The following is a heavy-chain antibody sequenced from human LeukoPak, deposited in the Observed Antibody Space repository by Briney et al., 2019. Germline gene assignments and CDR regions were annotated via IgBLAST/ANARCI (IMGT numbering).Heavy chain of an antibody. CDR2: INRDGSTT. Sequence: GGSLRLSCAAPGFTFSSYRMHWVRQTPGEGLVWVSRINRDGSTTNYADSVKGRFTISRDNAKNTLYLQMNSLRAEDAAVYYCARDEGTYGMDVWGQGTTVTVSS. CDR1: GFTFSSYR. J-gene: IGHJ6*02. CDR3: ARDEGTYGMDV. D-gene: IGHD1-1*01. V-gene: IGHV3-74*01.